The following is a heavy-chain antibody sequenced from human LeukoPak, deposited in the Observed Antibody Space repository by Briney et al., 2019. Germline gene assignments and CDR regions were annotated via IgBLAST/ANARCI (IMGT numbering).Heavy chain of an antibody. CDR3: ARDDVVVDAFDI. Sequence: PSETLSLTCTVSGGSISSYYWSWIRQPPGKGLEWIGYIYYSGSTNYNPSLKSRVTISVDTSKNQFSLKLSSVTAADTAVYYCARDDVVVDAFDIWGQGTMVTVSS. J-gene: IGHJ3*02. CDR2: IYYSGST. V-gene: IGHV4-59*01. CDR1: GGSISSYY. D-gene: IGHD2-15*01.